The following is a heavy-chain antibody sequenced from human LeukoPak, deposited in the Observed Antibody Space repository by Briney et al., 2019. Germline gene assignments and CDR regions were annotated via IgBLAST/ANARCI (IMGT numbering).Heavy chain of an antibody. CDR1: GGTFSSYA. CDR3: ARVPEDSSSSPPYYYYYYMDV. J-gene: IGHJ6*03. Sequence: SVKVSCKASGGTFSSYAISWVRQALGQGLEWMGGIIPIFGTANYAQKFQGRVTITTDESTSTAYMELSSLRSEDTAVYYCARVPEDSSSSPPYYYYYYMDVWGKGTTVTVSS. D-gene: IGHD6-6*01. V-gene: IGHV1-69*05. CDR2: IIPIFGTA.